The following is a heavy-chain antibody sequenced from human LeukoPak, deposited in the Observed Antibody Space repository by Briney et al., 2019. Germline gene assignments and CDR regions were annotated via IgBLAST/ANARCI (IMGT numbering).Heavy chain of an antibody. CDR1: GYTFTGYY. V-gene: IGHV1-2*02. Sequence: ASVKVSCKASGYTFTGYYMHWVRQAPGQGLVWMGWINPNSGVSDSAQNFQDRVTMTRDTSINTVYMELTRLRSDDTAVYYCARDPELTNYADKLGGTFDFWGQGTTVTVSS. CDR3: ARDPELTNYADKLGGTFDF. CDR2: INPNSGVS. D-gene: IGHD3-16*01. J-gene: IGHJ3*01.